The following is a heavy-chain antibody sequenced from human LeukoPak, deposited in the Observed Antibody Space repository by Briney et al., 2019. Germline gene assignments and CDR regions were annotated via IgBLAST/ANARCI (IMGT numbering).Heavy chain of an antibody. CDR3: ARGVWD. J-gene: IGHJ4*02. D-gene: IGHD3-16*01. CDR1: GNTHY. V-gene: IGHV1-8*01. Sequence: ASVKVSCKTSGNTHYMHWVRQATGQGLEWMGWMNPNSGNTGYAQKFQGRVTMTRNTSISTAYMELSSLRSEDTAVYYCARGVWDWGQGTLVTVSS. CDR2: MNPNSGNT.